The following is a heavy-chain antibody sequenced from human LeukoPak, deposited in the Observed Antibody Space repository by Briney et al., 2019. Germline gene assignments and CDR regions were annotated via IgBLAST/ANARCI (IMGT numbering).Heavy chain of an antibody. D-gene: IGHD1-1*01. CDR2: FDPEDGET. CDR1: GYTLTELS. Sequence: AAVKVSCKVSGYTLTELSMHWVRQAPGKGLEWKGGFDPEDGETIYAQKFQGRVTMTEDTSTDTAYMELSSLRAEDTAVYYCATGLGNWKLDVWGQGTTVTVSS. V-gene: IGHV1-24*01. CDR3: ATGLGNWKLDV. J-gene: IGHJ6*02.